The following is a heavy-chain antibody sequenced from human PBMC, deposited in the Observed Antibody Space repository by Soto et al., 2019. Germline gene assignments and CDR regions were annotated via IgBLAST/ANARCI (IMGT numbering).Heavy chain of an antibody. Sequence: PGGSLRLSCAASGFTFDDYAMHWVRQAPGKGLEWVSGISGSGDDTHYADSVKGRFSISRDNSKNTLHLQMSSLRVEDTAVYYCVREPRYCSGGSCSITGGAFDIWGQGTMVTVSS. CDR2: ISGSGDDT. D-gene: IGHD2-15*01. J-gene: IGHJ3*02. CDR3: VREPRYCSGGSCSITGGAFDI. V-gene: IGHV3-23*01. CDR1: GFTFDDYA.